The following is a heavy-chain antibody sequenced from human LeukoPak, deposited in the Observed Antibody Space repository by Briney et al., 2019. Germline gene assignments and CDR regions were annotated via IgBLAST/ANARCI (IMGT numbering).Heavy chain of an antibody. J-gene: IGHJ4*02. CDR3: ARQGGDYALLDY. Sequence: SATLSLTCTVSGASISSYYWSWIRQPPGKGLEWIGEINHSGSTNYNPPLKSRVTISVDTSKNQFSLKLSSVTAADTAVYYCARQGGDYALLDYWGQGTLVTVSS. CDR1: GASISSYY. CDR2: INHSGST. V-gene: IGHV4-34*01. D-gene: IGHD4-17*01.